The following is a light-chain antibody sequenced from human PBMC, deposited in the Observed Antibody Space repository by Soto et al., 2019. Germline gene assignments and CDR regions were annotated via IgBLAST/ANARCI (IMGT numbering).Light chain of an antibody. J-gene: IGKJ1*01. V-gene: IGKV3-11*01. Sequence: EIVLTQSPATLSLSPGERATLSCRASQSVSNYLAWYRQKPGQAPRLLIYDASSRATGIPARFSGSGSGTDFTLTISSLEPEDFAVYYCQQYGSSSTWTFGQGTKVEIK. CDR2: DAS. CDR3: QQYGSSSTWT. CDR1: QSVSNY.